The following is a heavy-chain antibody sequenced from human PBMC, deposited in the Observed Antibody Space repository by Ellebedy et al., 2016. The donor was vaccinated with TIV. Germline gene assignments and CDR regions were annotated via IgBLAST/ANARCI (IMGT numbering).Heavy chain of an antibody. V-gene: IGHV1-8*01. D-gene: IGHD5-18*01. Sequence: ASVKVSCKASGYTFTSYDINWVRQATGQGLEWMGWMNPNSGNTGYAQKFQGRVTMTRNTSISTAYMDLSSLRSEDTAVYYCARTHTAMLEYNYGMDVWGQGTTVTVSS. CDR1: GYTFTSYD. CDR2: MNPNSGNT. CDR3: ARTHTAMLEYNYGMDV. J-gene: IGHJ6*02.